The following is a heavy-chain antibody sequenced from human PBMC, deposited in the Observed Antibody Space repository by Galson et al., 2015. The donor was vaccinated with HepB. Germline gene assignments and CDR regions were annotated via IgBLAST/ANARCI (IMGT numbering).Heavy chain of an antibody. Sequence: CAISGDSVSSNSAAWNWIRQSPSRGLEWLGRTYYRSKWFIDYAISVKSRIRINPDTSKNQFSLQVNSVTPEDTAVYYCARNRVTTSTAFDIWGQGTMVSVSS. CDR1: GDSVSSNSAA. CDR3: ARNRVTTSTAFDI. D-gene: IGHD4-17*01. J-gene: IGHJ3*02. V-gene: IGHV6-1*01. CDR2: TYYRSKWFI.